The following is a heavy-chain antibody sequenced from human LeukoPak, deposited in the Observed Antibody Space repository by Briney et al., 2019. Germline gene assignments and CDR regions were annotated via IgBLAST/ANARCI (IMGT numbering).Heavy chain of an antibody. J-gene: IGHJ1*01. V-gene: IGHV4-59*01. CDR1: GGPISTYY. Sequence: PSETLSLTCIVSGGPISTYYWNWIRQPPGKGLEWIGYIYHSGSTNYNPSLQSRVTISVDTSKNQFSLNLNSVTAADTAVYYCARGGAARLHFQNWGQGTLVTVSS. CDR3: ARGGAARLHFQN. CDR2: IYHSGST. D-gene: IGHD6-6*01.